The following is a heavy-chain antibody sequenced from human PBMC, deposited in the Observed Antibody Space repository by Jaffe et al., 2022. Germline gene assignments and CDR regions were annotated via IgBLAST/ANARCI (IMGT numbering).Heavy chain of an antibody. CDR2: INAGNGNT. CDR3: ATEIYASGTWDY. D-gene: IGHD3-10*01. V-gene: IGHV1-3*01. CDR1: GYTFTSYG. J-gene: IGHJ4*02. Sequence: QVQLVQSGAEVKKPGASVKVSCKASGYTFTSYGVHWVRQAPGQRLEWMGWINAGNGNTKYSQKFQGRVTITRDTSASTAYMELSSLRSEDTAVYYCATEIYASGTWDYWGQGTLVTVSS.